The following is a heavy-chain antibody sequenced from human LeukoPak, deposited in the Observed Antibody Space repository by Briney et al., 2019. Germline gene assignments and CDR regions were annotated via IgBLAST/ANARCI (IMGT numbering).Heavy chain of an antibody. D-gene: IGHD6-13*01. Sequence: GGSLRLSCAASRFTFDDYGMSWVRQAPGKGLEWVSGINWNGGSTGYADSVRGRFTISRDNAKNSLYLQMNSLRAEDTALYYWARVARVLAAAGTGYYYYYMDVWGKGTTVTVSS. CDR2: INWNGGST. CDR1: RFTFDDYG. CDR3: ARVARVLAAAGTGYYYYYMDV. J-gene: IGHJ6*03. V-gene: IGHV3-20*04.